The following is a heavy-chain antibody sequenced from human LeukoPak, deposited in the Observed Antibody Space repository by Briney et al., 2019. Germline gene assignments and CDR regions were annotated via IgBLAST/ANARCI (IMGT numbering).Heavy chain of an antibody. Sequence: GGSLRLSCAASGFTFSDYSMNWVRQAPGKGLEWISYIGIDSGNTNYADSVKGRFTISGDKAKNSLYLQMNSLRVEDTAVYYCARDYKYAFDNWGQGTLVTVSS. D-gene: IGHD5-24*01. V-gene: IGHV3-48*01. J-gene: IGHJ4*02. CDR1: GFTFSDYS. CDR3: ARDYKYAFDN. CDR2: IGIDSGNT.